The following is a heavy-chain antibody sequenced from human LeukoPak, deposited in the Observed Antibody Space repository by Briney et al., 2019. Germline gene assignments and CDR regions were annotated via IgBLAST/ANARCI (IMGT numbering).Heavy chain of an antibody. CDR1: GLTFSSYG. V-gene: IGHV3-33*01. D-gene: IGHD4-17*01. CDR3: ARARDGDYGYYYYYMDV. CDR2: IWYDGSNK. Sequence: GGSLRLSCAASGLTFSSYGMHWVRQAPGRGLEWVAVIWYDGSNKYYADSVKGRFTISRDNSKNTLYLQMNSLRAEDTAVYYCARARDGDYGYYYYYMDVWGKGTTVTVSS. J-gene: IGHJ6*03.